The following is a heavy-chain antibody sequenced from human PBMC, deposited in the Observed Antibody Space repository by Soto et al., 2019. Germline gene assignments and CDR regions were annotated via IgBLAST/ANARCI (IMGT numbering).Heavy chain of an antibody. Sequence: GGSLRLSCAASGFTFDDYGMSWVRQAPGKGLEWVSGINWNGGSTGYADSVKGRFTISRDNAKNSLYLQMNSLRAEDTALYHCARGWREVSGYGDYLFDYWGQGTLVTVSS. CDR3: ARGWREVSGYGDYLFDY. CDR1: GFTFDDYG. CDR2: INWNGGST. J-gene: IGHJ4*02. D-gene: IGHD4-17*01. V-gene: IGHV3-20*01.